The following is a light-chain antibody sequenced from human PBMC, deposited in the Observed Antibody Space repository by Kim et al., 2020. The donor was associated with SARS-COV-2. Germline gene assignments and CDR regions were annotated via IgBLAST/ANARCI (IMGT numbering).Light chain of an antibody. CDR3: QQSYATPLT. CDR2: AAS. Sequence: ASVGDRVTITCRASQSISSYLNWYQQKPGKAPKLLIYAASSLQSGVPSRFSGSGSGTDFTLTISSLQPEDFATYYCQQSYATPLTFGGGTKVDIK. V-gene: IGKV1-39*01. CDR1: QSISSY. J-gene: IGKJ4*01.